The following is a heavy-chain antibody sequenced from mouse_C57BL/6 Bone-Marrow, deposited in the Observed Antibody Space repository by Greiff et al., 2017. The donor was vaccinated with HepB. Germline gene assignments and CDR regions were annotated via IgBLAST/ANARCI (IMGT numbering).Heavy chain of an antibody. J-gene: IGHJ3*01. Sequence: EVMLVESGGGLVKPGGSLKLSCAASGFTFSSYAMSWVRQTPEKRLEWVATISDGGSYTYYPDNVKGRFTISRDNAKNNMYLQMSHLKSEDTAMYYCARDYGSSPFAYWGQGTLVTVSA. CDR2: ISDGGSYT. D-gene: IGHD1-1*01. CDR1: GFTFSSYA. V-gene: IGHV5-4*01. CDR3: ARDYGSSPFAY.